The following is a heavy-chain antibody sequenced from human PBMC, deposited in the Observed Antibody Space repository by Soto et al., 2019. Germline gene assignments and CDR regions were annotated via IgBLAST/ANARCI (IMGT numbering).Heavy chain of an antibody. V-gene: IGHV1-18*04. CDR2: ISAYNGNT. CDR1: GYTFTSYG. J-gene: IGHJ5*02. CDR3: ARDGMGQDYDFWSGYRGLGFDP. Sequence: ASVKVSCKASGYTFTSYGISWVRQAPGQGLEWMGWISAYNGNTNYAQKLQGRVTMTTDTSTSTAYMELRSLRSDDTAVYYCARDGMGQDYDFWSGYRGLGFDPWGQGTLVTAPQ. D-gene: IGHD3-3*01.